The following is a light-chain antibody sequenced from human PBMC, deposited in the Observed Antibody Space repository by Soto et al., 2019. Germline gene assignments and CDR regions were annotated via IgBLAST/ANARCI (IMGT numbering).Light chain of an antibody. Sequence: QSVLTQPPSASGTPGQRVTISCSGSSSNIGSNSANWYQQLPATAPKLLIYSNNQRRSGVPDRFSGSKSGTSATLAISGLQSEDEADYYCTSWDDSVHGPLFGGGTKLTVL. CDR1: SSNIGSNS. CDR2: SNN. J-gene: IGLJ2*01. CDR3: TSWDDSVHGPL. V-gene: IGLV1-44*01.